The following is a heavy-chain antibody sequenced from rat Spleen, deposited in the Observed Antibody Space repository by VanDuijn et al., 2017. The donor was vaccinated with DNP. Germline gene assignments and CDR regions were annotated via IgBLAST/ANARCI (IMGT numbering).Heavy chain of an antibody. J-gene: IGHJ1*01. CDR2: ITSSGGST. Sequence: EVQVVESGGGLVQPGRSLKLSCVASGFTFNKYWMTWIRQVPGKGLEWVAAITSSGGSTYYPDSVKGRFTISRDNAKNTLYLQMNSLRSEDTATYYCARGSGTYYWYFDFWGPGTMVTVSS. CDR3: ARGSGTYYWYFDF. D-gene: IGHD5-1*01. V-gene: IGHV5-31*01. CDR1: GFTFNKYW.